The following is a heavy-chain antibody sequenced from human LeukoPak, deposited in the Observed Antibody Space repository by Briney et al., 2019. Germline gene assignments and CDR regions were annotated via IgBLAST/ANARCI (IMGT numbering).Heavy chain of an antibody. D-gene: IGHD2/OR15-2a*01. Sequence: SETLSLTCTVSGGSISSTFDYWGWIRQPPGKGLEWIGSIYYSGSTFYNPSLKSQVIISVDTSKNQFSLKLSSVTAADTAVYYCTRQIIAVNAFDIWGQGTMLTVSS. CDR1: GGSISSTFDY. V-gene: IGHV4-39*01. J-gene: IGHJ3*02. CDR2: IYYSGST. CDR3: TRQIIAVNAFDI.